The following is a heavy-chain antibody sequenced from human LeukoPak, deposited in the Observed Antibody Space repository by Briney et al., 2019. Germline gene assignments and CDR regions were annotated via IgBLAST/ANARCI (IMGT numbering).Heavy chain of an antibody. CDR3: ARLATGYSSSWYFDY. V-gene: IGHV4-59*01. Sequence: SETLSLTCTVSGGSINSYYWSWIRQPPGKGLEWSGYIYYSGSTNYNPSLKSRVTISVDTSKNQFSLKLSSVTAADTAVYYCARLATGYSSSWYFDYWGQGTLVTVSS. CDR1: GGSINSYY. CDR2: IYYSGST. D-gene: IGHD6-13*01. J-gene: IGHJ4*02.